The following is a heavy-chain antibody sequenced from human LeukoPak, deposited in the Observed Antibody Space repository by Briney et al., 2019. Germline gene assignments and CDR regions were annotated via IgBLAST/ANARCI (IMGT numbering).Heavy chain of an antibody. D-gene: IGHD6-6*01. CDR3: ARDHSSSYPAGWFDP. Sequence: GGSLRLSCAASGFTFSSYWMSWVRQAPGKGLEWVANIKQGGSEKYYVDSVKGRFTISRDNSKNTLYLQMNSLRAEDTAVYYCARDHSSSYPAGWFDPWGQGTLVTVSS. CDR1: GFTFSSYW. V-gene: IGHV3-7*01. J-gene: IGHJ5*02. CDR2: IKQGGSEK.